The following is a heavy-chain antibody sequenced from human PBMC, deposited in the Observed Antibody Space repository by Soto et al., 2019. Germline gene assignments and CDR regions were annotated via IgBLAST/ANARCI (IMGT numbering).Heavy chain of an antibody. CDR1: GGSISSYY. J-gene: IGHJ4*02. CDR3: ARRYGDYFDY. CDR2: IYYSGST. Sequence: QVQLQESGPGLVKPSETLSLTCTVSGGSISSYYWSWIRQPPGKGLEWIGYIYYSGSTNYNPSLKSRVTISVATSQNPFSLKLSSVTAADTAVYYCARRYGDYFDYWGQGTLVTVSS. V-gene: IGHV4-59*08. D-gene: IGHD4-17*01.